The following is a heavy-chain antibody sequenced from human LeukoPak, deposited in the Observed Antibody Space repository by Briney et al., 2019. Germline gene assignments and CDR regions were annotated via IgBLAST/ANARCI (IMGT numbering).Heavy chain of an antibody. D-gene: IGHD2-2*01. Sequence: VASVKVSCKASGYTFTGYYMHWVRQAPGQGLEWMGWINPNSGGTNYAQKFQGRVTMTRDTSISTAYMELSRLRSDDTAVYYCARVARYCSSTSCYGDGFDYWGQGTLVTVSS. J-gene: IGHJ4*02. CDR2: INPNSGGT. CDR3: ARVARYCSSTSCYGDGFDY. CDR1: GYTFTGYY. V-gene: IGHV1-2*02.